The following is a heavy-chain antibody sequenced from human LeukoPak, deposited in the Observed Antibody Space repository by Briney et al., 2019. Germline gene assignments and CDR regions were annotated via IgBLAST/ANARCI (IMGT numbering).Heavy chain of an antibody. J-gene: IGHJ4*02. CDR2: ISGSGGST. Sequence: GGPLRLSCAASGFTFSSYAMSWVRQAPGKGLEWVSTISGSGGSTYYADSVKGRFTISRDNSKNTLYLQMNSLRAEDTAVYYCAKSIAVAYIDYWGQGTLVTVSS. D-gene: IGHD6-19*01. CDR1: GFTFSSYA. V-gene: IGHV3-23*01. CDR3: AKSIAVAYIDY.